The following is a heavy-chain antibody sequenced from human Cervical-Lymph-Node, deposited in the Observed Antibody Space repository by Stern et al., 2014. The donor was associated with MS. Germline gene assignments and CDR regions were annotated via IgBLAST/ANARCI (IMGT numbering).Heavy chain of an antibody. V-gene: IGHV3-74*01. J-gene: IGHJ4*02. Sequence: EVQLVESGGGLVQPGGSLRLSCAASGFTFSTYWMYWVRQVPGKGLVWFSRINSDESSPTYADSVKGRFTISRDNAKNMLYLQMNSLRAEDTAVYYCARGQSSSSCSDWGQGTQVTVS. D-gene: IGHD6-13*01. CDR2: INSDESSP. CDR3: ARGQSSSSCSD. CDR1: GFTFSTYW.